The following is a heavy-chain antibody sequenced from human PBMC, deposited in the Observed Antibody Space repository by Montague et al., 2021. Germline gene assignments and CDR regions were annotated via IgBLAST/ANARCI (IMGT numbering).Heavy chain of an antibody. CDR3: VAIKWERQTRNYFEQ. D-gene: IGHD1-26*01. CDR2: TNHRGTT. CDR1: VDSFTDYY. Sequence: SETLSLTCDIYVDSFTDYYWGWIRQTPGKGLEWIGETNHRGTTKSNQSLKTRVSLSLNTSKSQLSLTLHSVTAADTAVYYCVAIKWERQTRNYFEQWGPGILVSVSS. J-gene: IGHJ4*02. V-gene: IGHV4-34*01.